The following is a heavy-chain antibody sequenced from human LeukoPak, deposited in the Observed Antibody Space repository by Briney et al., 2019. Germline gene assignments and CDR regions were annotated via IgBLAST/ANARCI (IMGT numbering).Heavy chain of an antibody. J-gene: IGHJ5*02. CDR1: GFTFSNYA. D-gene: IGHD2-15*01. V-gene: IGHV3-23*01. Sequence: GGSLRLSCTVSGFTFSNYAMAWVRQAPGGGLEWVSTIVASYSGTFYVDSVKGRFVVSRDNSKNTLYLQMNSLRVDDGAMYYCPKGKAGGILDFFDPWGPGTLVTVSS. CDR2: IVASYSGT. CDR3: PKGKAGGILDFFDP.